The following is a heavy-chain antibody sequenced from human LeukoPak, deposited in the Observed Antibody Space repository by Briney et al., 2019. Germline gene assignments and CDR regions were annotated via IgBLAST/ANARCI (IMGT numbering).Heavy chain of an antibody. Sequence: GASVKVSCKASGYTFTSYGISWVRQAPGQGLEWMGWISVYNGNTNYAQKLQGRVTMTTDTSASTAYMELTSLRSDDTAVYYCARVNFGDSSGYSYYYYMDVWGKGTTVTVSS. V-gene: IGHV1-18*01. J-gene: IGHJ6*03. CDR1: GYTFTSYG. D-gene: IGHD3-22*01. CDR3: ARVNFGDSSGYSYYYYMDV. CDR2: ISVYNGNT.